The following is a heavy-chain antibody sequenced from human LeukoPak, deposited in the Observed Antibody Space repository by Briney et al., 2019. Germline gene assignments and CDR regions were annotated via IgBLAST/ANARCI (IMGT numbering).Heavy chain of an antibody. V-gene: IGHV3-23*01. J-gene: IGHJ4*02. Sequence: GGSLRLSCAASGFTFSSYAMSWVRQAPGKGLEWVSAISGSGGSTYYADSVKGRFTISRDNSKNTLYLQMNSLRAEDTAVYYCAKVRSRIAAAGTSVYYFDYWGQGALVTVSS. CDR3: AKVRSRIAAAGTSVYYFDY. CDR2: ISGSGGST. CDR1: GFTFSSYA. D-gene: IGHD6-13*01.